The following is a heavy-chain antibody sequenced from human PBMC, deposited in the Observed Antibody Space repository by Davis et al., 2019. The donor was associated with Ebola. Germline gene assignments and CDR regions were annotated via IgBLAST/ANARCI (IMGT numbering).Heavy chain of an antibody. J-gene: IGHJ6*04. D-gene: IGHD3-10*02. CDR3: ARNLFPSAMDV. V-gene: IGHV3-53*01. CDR2: IYRDGRT. CDR1: GFIVSDKY. Sequence: GGSLRLSCAASGFIVSDKYMSWVRQPPGKGLEWVSVIYRDGRTYYADSVRGRFTVSRDNAKNTLYLQMNSLRDDDTAVYYCARNLFPSAMDVWGKGTTVTVSS.